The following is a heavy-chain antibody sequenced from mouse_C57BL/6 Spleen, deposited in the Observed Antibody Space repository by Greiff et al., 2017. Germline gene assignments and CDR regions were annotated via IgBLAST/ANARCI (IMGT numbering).Heavy chain of an antibody. Sequence: VQLQQSGAELVKPGASVKLSCTASGYDIKDYYMHWVKQRTEQGLEWIGRIYPEDGEPKYAPKFQGKATITADTSSNTAYLPLSSLTSEDTAVNYGATCGYYLDGMDYWGQGTSVTVAS. CDR2: IYPEDGEP. CDR3: ATCGYYLDGMDY. CDR1: GYDIKDYY. J-gene: IGHJ4*01. V-gene: IGHV14-2*01. D-gene: IGHD2-3*01.